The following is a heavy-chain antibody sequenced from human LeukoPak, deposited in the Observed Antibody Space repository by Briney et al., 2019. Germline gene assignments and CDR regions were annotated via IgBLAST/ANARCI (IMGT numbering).Heavy chain of an antibody. CDR1: GFTVSTNY. D-gene: IGHD3-10*01. V-gene: IGHV3-53*01. CDR2: IYNDGST. J-gene: IGHJ3*02. CDR3: ARTSVALGVSDAFDI. Sequence: GGPLGFSCAASGFTVSTNYMSWVRQAPGKGLQWASIIYNDGSTYYADSVKGRFTISRVNSKNTLSLQMNSLRAEDSAIYYCARTSVALGVSDAFDIWGQGTMVTVSS.